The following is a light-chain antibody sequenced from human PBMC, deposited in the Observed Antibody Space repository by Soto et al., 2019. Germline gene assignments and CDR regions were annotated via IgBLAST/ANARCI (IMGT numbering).Light chain of an antibody. CDR1: QSVSSY. J-gene: IGKJ3*01. Sequence: EVVLTQSPATLSLSPGERATLSCRASQSVSSYLAWYQQKPGQAPRLLIYDASNRAPGIPARFSGSGSGTDFTLTISSLEPEVFAVYYCQQRSNWPVFTFGPGTKVDIK. V-gene: IGKV3-11*01. CDR2: DAS. CDR3: QQRSNWPVFT.